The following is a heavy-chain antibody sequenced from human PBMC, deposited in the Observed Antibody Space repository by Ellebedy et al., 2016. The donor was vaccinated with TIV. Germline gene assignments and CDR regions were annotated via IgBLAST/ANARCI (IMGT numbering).Heavy chain of an antibody. V-gene: IGHV3-21*01. CDR1: GFTFSSYS. J-gene: IGHJ4*02. CDR2: ISSSSSYI. D-gene: IGHD6-13*01. Sequence: GESLKISXAASGFTFSSYSMNWVRQAPGKGLEWVSSISSSSSYIYYADSVKGRFTISRDNAKNSLYLQMNSLRAEDTAVYYCARDGGIAAAGSDYWGQGTLVTVSS. CDR3: ARDGGIAAAGSDY.